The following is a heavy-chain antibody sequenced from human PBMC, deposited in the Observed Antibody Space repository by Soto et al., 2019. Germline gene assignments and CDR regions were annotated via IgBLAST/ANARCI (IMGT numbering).Heavy chain of an antibody. CDR1: GFTFSDYD. Sequence: EVQLVESGGGLVKPGGSLRLSCAASGFTFSDYDMTWVRQAPGKGLEWVSSITSNSIYKYSADSLKGRFTFSRDNAKNTLWLQINSLRDEDTAVYYCARDLSGGNYYYHDLDVWGQGTTVTVSS. V-gene: IGHV3-21*01. J-gene: IGHJ6*02. CDR3: ARDLSGGNYYYHDLDV. D-gene: IGHD1-26*01. CDR2: ITSNSIYK.